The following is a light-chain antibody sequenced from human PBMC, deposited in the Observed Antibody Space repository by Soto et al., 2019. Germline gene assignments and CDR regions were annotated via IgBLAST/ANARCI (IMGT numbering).Light chain of an antibody. CDR1: QGISTW. Sequence: DIQMTQSPYTLSASVGDRVTITCLASQGISTWLAWYQQKPGTAPKLLIYDASSLESGVPSRFSGSGSGTEFTLTISSLQPDDFATYYCQHYNSYSEAFGQGTKVDIK. J-gene: IGKJ1*01. CDR2: DAS. CDR3: QHYNSYSEA. V-gene: IGKV1-5*01.